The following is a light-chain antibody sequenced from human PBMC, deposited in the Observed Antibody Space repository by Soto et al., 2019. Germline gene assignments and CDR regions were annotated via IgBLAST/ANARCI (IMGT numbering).Light chain of an antibody. V-gene: IGKV3-15*01. CDR1: QSVGSN. J-gene: IGKJ4*01. CDR3: QQYQSWPLT. CDR2: GAS. Sequence: EIVITQSPAALAVSLGERATLSCRASQSVGSNLAWYQQKPGQAPRLLIYGASARATGIPARFSGSGSETEFTLTISSLQSEDFAVYYCQQYQSWPLTFGGGTKVDI.